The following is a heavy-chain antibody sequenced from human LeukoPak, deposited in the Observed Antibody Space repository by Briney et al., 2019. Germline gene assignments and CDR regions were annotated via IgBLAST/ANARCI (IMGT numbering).Heavy chain of an antibody. Sequence: SQTLSLTCAISGDSVSSNSAAWNWIRQSPSRGLEWLGRTYYRSKWYNDYAVSVKSRITINPDTSKNQFSLQLNSVTPEDTAVYYCARESVADQNYYYYGMDVWGQGTTVTVSS. CDR2: TYYRSKWYN. V-gene: IGHV6-1*01. CDR1: GDSVSSNSAA. D-gene: IGHD6-19*01. J-gene: IGHJ6*02. CDR3: ARESVADQNYYYYGMDV.